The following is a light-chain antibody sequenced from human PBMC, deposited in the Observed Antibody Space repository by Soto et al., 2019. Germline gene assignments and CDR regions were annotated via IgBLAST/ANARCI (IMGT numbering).Light chain of an antibody. CDR3: QQYNSYPLP. V-gene: IGKV1-5*03. J-gene: IGKJ4*01. Sequence: DIQMTQSPSSLSASVGDRVTITCRASQSISSWLAWYEQKPGKAPKLLIYKASSFESGVPSRFSGSGSGTQFTLTISSLQPDDFASFYCQQYNSYPLPLGGGTKVEIK. CDR2: KAS. CDR1: QSISSW.